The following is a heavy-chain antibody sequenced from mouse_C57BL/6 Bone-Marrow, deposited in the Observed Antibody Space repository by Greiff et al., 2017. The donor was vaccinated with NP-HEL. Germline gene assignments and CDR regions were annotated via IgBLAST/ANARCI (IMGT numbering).Heavy chain of an antibody. Sequence: QVQLKESGPELVKPGASVKISCKASGYAFSSSWMNWVKQRPGKGLEWIGRIYPGDGDTNYNGKFKGKATLTADKSSSTAYMQLSSLTSEDSAVYYCARSSYDSNGYAMDYWGQGTSVTVSS. D-gene: IGHD2-5*01. CDR3: ARSSYDSNGYAMDY. CDR1: GYAFSSSW. J-gene: IGHJ4*01. CDR2: IYPGDGDT. V-gene: IGHV1-82*01.